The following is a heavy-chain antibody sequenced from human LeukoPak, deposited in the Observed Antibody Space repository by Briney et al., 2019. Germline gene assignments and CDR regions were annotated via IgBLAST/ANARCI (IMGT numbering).Heavy chain of an antibody. V-gene: IGHV4-39*07. CDR3: ARVKAAYDILTGYRNYYYYYMDV. Sequence: PSETLSLTCTVSGGSISSSSYYWGWIRQPPGKGLEWIGSIYYSGSTYYNPSLKSRVTISVDTSKNQFSLKLSSVTAADTAVYYCARVKAAYDILTGYRNYYYYYMDVWGKGTTVTVSS. CDR2: IYYSGST. J-gene: IGHJ6*03. D-gene: IGHD3-9*01. CDR1: GGSISSSSYY.